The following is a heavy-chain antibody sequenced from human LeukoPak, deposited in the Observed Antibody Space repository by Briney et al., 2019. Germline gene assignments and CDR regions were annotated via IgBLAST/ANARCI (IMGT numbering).Heavy chain of an antibody. D-gene: IGHD2-21*02. Sequence: ASVKVSCKGSGYTFTSYYMHWVRQAPGEGLEWMGIINPTGGSTSYAQKFQGRVTMTRDTSTSTGYMELSSLRSEDTAVYYCARDHYHKIHSVMVTAPDYWGQGTLVIVSS. CDR1: GYTFTSYY. V-gene: IGHV1-46*01. CDR3: ARDHYHKIHSVMVTAPDY. J-gene: IGHJ4*02. CDR2: INPTGGST.